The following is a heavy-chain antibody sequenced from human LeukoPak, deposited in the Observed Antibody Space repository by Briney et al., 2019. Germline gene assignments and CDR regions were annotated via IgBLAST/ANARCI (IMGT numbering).Heavy chain of an antibody. CDR3: ARGPYCGGDCYFAY. J-gene: IGHJ4*02. CDR1: GGPISSYY. V-gene: IGHV4-4*07. CDR2: IYTSGST. D-gene: IGHD2-21*02. Sequence: AETLSLTCTVSGGPISSYYWSWIRQPAGKGLEWIGRIYTSGSTYYNPSLKRRVTMSVDTSKNQFSLKLSSVTAADTAVYFCARGPYCGGDCYFAYWGQGTLVTVSS.